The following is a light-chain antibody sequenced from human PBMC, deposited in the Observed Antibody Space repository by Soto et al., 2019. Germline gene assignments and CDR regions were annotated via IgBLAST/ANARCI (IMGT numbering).Light chain of an antibody. CDR3: SSYSSTITRV. CDR1: SSDVGGYNS. V-gene: IGLV2-14*01. CDR2: DVS. J-gene: IGLJ3*02. Sequence: QSALTQPASVSGSPGQSITISCSGTSSDVGGYNSVSWYQQYPGTAPKLLIYDVSYRPSGISTRFSGSKSGDTASLTISGLQADDEADYFCSSYSSTITRVYGGGTKLTVL.